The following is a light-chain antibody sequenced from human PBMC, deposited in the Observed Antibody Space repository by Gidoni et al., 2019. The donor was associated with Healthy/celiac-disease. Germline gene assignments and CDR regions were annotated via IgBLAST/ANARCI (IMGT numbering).Light chain of an antibody. CDR3: QQRSNWLT. CDR2: DAS. J-gene: IGKJ4*01. Sequence: EIVFTQSPATLSLSPGERATLSCRASQSVSSYLAWYQQKPVQTPRLLIYDASNRATGIPARFSGSGSGTDFTITISSLEPEDFAVDYCQQRSNWLTFGGGTKVEIK. CDR1: QSVSSY. V-gene: IGKV3-11*01.